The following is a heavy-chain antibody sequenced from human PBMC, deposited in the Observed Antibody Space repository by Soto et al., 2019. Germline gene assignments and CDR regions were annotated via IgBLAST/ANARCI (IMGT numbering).Heavy chain of an antibody. Sequence: ASVKVSCKASGGTFSSYAISWVRQAPGQGLEWMGGIIPIFSTANYAQKFQGRVTITADESTSTAYMELSSLRSEDTAVYYCARDKVATGYYYGMDVWGQGTTVTVSS. J-gene: IGHJ6*02. CDR2: IIPIFSTA. CDR3: ARDKVATGYYYGMDV. V-gene: IGHV1-69*13. CDR1: GGTFSSYA. D-gene: IGHD5-12*01.